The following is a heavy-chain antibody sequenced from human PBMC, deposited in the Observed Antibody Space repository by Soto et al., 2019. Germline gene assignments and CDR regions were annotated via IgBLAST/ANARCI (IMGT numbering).Heavy chain of an antibody. CDR2: INAGNGNT. V-gene: IGHV1-3*01. Sequence: GASVKVSCKASGYTFTSYAMHWVRQAPGQRLEWMGWINAGNGNTKYSQKFQGRVTITRDTSASTAYMELSSLRSEDTAVYYCASQHTDRYGTNYYYYGMDVWGQGTTVTVSS. CDR1: GYTFTSYA. D-gene: IGHD1-1*01. CDR3: ASQHTDRYGTNYYYYGMDV. J-gene: IGHJ6*02.